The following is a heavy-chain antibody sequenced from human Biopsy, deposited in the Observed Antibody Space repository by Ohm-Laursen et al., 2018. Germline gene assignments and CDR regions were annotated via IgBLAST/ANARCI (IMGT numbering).Heavy chain of an antibody. CDR1: GGTFSSYA. J-gene: IGHJ3*02. Sequence: SSVKVSCKASGGTFSSYAISWVRQAPGQGLEWMGGIIPIFGTANYAQKFQGRVTITADESTSTAYMELSSLRSEDTAVYYCARQGSGFLTGSPAPDDDPQGAFDIWGQGTMVTVSS. CDR3: ARQGSGFLTGSPAPDDDPQGAFDI. D-gene: IGHD3-9*01. V-gene: IGHV1-69*01. CDR2: IIPIFGTA.